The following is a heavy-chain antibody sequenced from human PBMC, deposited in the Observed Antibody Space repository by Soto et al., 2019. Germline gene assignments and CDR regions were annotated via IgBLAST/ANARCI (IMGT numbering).Heavy chain of an antibody. V-gene: IGHV1-69*13. CDR2: IIPIFGTA. CDR1: GGTFSSYA. Sequence: WASVKVSCKASGGTFSSYAISWVRQAPGQGLEWMGGIIPIFGTANYAQKFQGRVTITADESTSTAYMELSSLRSEDTAVYYCARDRSFDSHPLDYWGQGTLGTVSA. CDR3: ARDRSFDSHPLDY. D-gene: IGHD3-9*01. J-gene: IGHJ4*02.